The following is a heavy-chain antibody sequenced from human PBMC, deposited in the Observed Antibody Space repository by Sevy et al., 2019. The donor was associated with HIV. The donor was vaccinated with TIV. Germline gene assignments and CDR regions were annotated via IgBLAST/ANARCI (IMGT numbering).Heavy chain of an antibody. V-gene: IGHV1-69*13. CDR2: IIPIFGTP. CDR1: GDTFSTYG. J-gene: IGHJ3*02. CDR3: AGEGGVATTGDHDAFDI. D-gene: IGHD7-27*01. Sequence: ASVKVSCKASGDTFSTYGLSWVRQAPGQGLEWMGGIIPIFGTPNYAQKFQGRVTIIADESASTAYMELSSLGSEDTALYYCAGEGGVATTGDHDAFDIWGHGTLVTVSS.